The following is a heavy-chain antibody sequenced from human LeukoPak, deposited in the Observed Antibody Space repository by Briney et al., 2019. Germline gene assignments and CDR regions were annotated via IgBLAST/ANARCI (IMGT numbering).Heavy chain of an antibody. CDR2: INAGNGNT. D-gene: IGHD2-15*01. CDR3: ARDRYCSGGSCYYFDY. Sequence: GASVKVSCKASGYTFTSYAMHWVRQAPGQRLEWMGWINAGNGNTKYSQKFQGRVTITRDTSASTAYMELSSLRSEDTAVCYCARDRYCSGGSCYYFDYWGQGTLVTVSS. J-gene: IGHJ4*02. CDR1: GYTFTSYA. V-gene: IGHV1-3*01.